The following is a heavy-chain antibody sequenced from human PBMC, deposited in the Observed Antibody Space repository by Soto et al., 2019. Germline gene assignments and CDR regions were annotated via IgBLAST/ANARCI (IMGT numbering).Heavy chain of an antibody. CDR3: AKDRRAGGNSAFYFDS. J-gene: IGHJ5*01. Sequence: XGSLRLSCAASGFNFSNYAMSWVRQAPGKGLEWVSLISATGGGTYYADSVKGRFTIPRDNSHNTLYLQVHSLTAEDTAVYYCAKDRRAGGNSAFYFDSWGQGTQVTVSS. CDR2: ISATGGGT. D-gene: IGHD3-16*01. V-gene: IGHV3-23*01. CDR1: GFNFSNYA.